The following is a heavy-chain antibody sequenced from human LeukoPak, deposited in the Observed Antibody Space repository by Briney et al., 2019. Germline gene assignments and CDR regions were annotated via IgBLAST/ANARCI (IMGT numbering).Heavy chain of an antibody. Sequence: LSLTCTVSGYSISSGFYWGWIRQPPGKGLEWVAVISYDGSNKYYADSVKGRFTISRDNSKNTLYLQMNSLRAEDTAVYYCARAEDYYDGYMDVWGKGTTVTVSS. CDR1: GYSISSGF. CDR3: ARAEDYYDGYMDV. V-gene: IGHV3-30*04. D-gene: IGHD3-22*01. J-gene: IGHJ6*03. CDR2: ISYDGSNK.